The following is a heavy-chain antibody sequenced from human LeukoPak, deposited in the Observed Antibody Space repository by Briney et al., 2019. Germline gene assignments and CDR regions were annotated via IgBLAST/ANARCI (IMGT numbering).Heavy chain of an antibody. V-gene: IGHV4-59*01. CDR3: ARLGPMVRGVIITDYYYGMDV. D-gene: IGHD3-10*01. CDR1: GGSISSYY. J-gene: IGHJ6*02. Sequence: SETLSLTCTVSGGSISSYYWSWIRQPLGKGLEWIGYIYYSGSTNYNPSLKSRVTISVDTSKNQFSLKLSSVTAADTAVYYCARLGPMVRGVIITDYYYGMDVWGQGTTVTVSS. CDR2: IYYSGST.